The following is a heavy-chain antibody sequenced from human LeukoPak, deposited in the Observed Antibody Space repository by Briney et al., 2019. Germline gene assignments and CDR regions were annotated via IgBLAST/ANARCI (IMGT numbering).Heavy chain of an antibody. CDR1: GGSFSGYY. CDR2: INRSGST. Sequence: KPSETLSLTCAVYGGSFSGYYWSWIRQPPGKGLEWIGEINRSGSTNYNPSLKSRVTISVDTSKNQFSLKLSSVTAADTAVYYCARQGLSGSYYFDYWGQGTLVTVSS. V-gene: IGHV4-34*01. CDR3: ARQGLSGSYYFDY. D-gene: IGHD1-26*01. J-gene: IGHJ4*02.